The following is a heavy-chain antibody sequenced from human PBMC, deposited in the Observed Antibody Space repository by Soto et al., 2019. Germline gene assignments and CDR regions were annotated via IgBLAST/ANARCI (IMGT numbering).Heavy chain of an antibody. CDR1: GFSLSTSGMC. J-gene: IGHJ3*02. CDR3: SCTLGVLSMIPRPNDAFDI. D-gene: IGHD3-22*01. CDR2: IDWDDDK. V-gene: IGHV2-70*11. Sequence: SGPTLVNPTQTLTLTCTFSGFSLSTSGMCVSWNRQPPGKALEWLARIDWDDDKYYSTSLKTRLTISKDTSKNQVVLTMTNINSVDTATYYCSCTLGVLSMIPRPNDAFDIWGQGTMVTVSS.